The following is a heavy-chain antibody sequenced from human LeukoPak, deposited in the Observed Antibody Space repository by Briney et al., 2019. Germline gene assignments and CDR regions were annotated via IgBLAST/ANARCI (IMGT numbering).Heavy chain of an antibody. D-gene: IGHD5-18*01. CDR3: ARQLYSYGYYFDY. CDR2: IYYSGST. Sequence: SETLSLTCTVSGGSISSSSYYWGWIRQPPGKGLEWIGSIYYSGSTYYNPSLKSRVTISVDTSKNQFSLKLSSVTAADTAVYYFARQLYSYGYYFDYRGQGTPV. J-gene: IGHJ4*01. CDR1: GGSISSSSYY. V-gene: IGHV4-39*01.